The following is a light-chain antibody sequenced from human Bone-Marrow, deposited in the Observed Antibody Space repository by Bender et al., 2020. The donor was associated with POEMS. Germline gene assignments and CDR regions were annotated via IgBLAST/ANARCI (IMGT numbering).Light chain of an antibody. CDR1: SSDVGTQKL. V-gene: IGLV2-23*01. CDR2: EGT. CDR3: CSDTGRDNYV. J-gene: IGLJ1*01. Sequence: QSALTQPPSASGSPGQSVTISCTGTSSDVGTQKLVSWYQQHPGKAPKAMIYEGTKRSSDVSNRFSASKSGNTASLTISGLQTEDEADYYCCSDTGRDNYVFGTGTKVTVL.